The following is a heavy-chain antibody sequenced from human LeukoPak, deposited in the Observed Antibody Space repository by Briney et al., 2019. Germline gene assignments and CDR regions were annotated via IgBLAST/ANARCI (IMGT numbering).Heavy chain of an antibody. CDR1: GGSISSYY. Sequence: PSETLSLTCTVSGGSISSYYWSWIRQPPGKGLEWIGYIYYSGSTNYNPSLKSRVTISVDTSKNQFSLKLSSVTAADTAVYYCARQGPSIVGAKTAGGVRDYWGQGTLVTVSS. CDR2: IYYSGST. D-gene: IGHD1-26*01. V-gene: IGHV4-59*08. J-gene: IGHJ4*02. CDR3: ARQGPSIVGAKTAGGVRDY.